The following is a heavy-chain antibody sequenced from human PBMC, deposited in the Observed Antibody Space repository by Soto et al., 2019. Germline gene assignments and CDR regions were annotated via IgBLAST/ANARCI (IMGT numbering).Heavy chain of an antibody. J-gene: IGHJ6*03. CDR3: ARDLAVVAGDYYYYYMDV. CDR1: GFTISSYS. CDR2: ISSSSSTI. D-gene: IGHD2-15*01. Sequence: EVQLVESGGGLVQPGGSLRLSCAASGFTISSYSMNWVRQAPGKGLEWVSYISSSSSTIYYADSVKGRFTISRDNAKNSLYLQMNSLRAEDTAVYYCARDLAVVAGDYYYYYMDVWGKGTTVTVSS. V-gene: IGHV3-48*01.